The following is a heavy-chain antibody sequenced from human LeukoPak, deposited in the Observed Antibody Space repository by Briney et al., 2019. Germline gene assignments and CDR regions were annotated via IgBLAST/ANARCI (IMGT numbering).Heavy chain of an antibody. Sequence: GGSLRLSCAASGFTVSSNYMSWVRQAPGKGLEWVSVIYSGGSTYYADSVKGRFTISGDNSKNTLYLQMNSLRAEDTAVYYCATGYGDYILDYWGQGTLVTVSS. J-gene: IGHJ4*02. CDR1: GFTVSSNY. CDR3: ATGYGDYILDY. D-gene: IGHD4-17*01. CDR2: IYSGGST. V-gene: IGHV3-53*01.